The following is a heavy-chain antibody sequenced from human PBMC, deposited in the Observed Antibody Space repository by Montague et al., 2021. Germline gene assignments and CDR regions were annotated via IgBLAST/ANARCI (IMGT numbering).Heavy chain of an antibody. CDR2: IWFDGSKK. J-gene: IGHJ6*03. Sequence: SLRLSCAASGFTFSSYAMHRVRQAPGTGPEWVAIIWFDGSKKYYRDSVKGRFTISRDNSENTLHLQMNSLRAEDTAVYYCVKDSGYFYYMDVWGKGTTVTVSS. V-gene: IGHV3-33*06. D-gene: IGHD3-10*01. CDR3: VKDSGYFYYMDV. CDR1: GFTFSSYA.